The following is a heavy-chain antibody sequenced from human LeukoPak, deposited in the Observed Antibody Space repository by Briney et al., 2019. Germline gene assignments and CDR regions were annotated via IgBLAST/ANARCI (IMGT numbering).Heavy chain of an antibody. D-gene: IGHD6-13*01. J-gene: IGHJ4*02. CDR1: GGSISSGVSY. CDR3: ARGPNIAAAGIDY. CDR2: INHSGST. Sequence: SQTLSLTCTVSGGSISSGVSYWSWIRQPPGKGLEWIGEINHSGSTNYNPSLKSRVTISVDTSKNQFSLKLGSVTAADTAVYYCARGPNIAAAGIDYWGQGTLVTVSS. V-gene: IGHV4-30-4*01.